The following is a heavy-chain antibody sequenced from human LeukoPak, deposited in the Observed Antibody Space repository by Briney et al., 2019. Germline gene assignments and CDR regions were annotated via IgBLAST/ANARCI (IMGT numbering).Heavy chain of an antibody. CDR3: AKHLTRMSYFDY. V-gene: IGHV3-23*01. CDR1: GFTFNNYG. CDR2: ISRDGGDT. J-gene: IGHJ4*02. Sequence: QCGGSLRLSCAASGFTFNNYGMSWVRQAPGRGLEWVSAISRDGGDTFYADSVKGRFTISRDNSKSTLYLQMNNMRAEDTAIYFCAKHLTRMSYFDYWGQGTLATVSS.